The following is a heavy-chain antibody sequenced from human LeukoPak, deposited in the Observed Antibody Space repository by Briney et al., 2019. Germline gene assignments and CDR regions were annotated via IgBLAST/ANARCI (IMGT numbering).Heavy chain of an antibody. V-gene: IGHV1-58*02. CDR1: GFTFTSSA. J-gene: IGHJ4*02. CDR2: IVVCSGNT. Sequence: SVKVSCKASGFTFTSSAMQWVRQARGQRLEWIGWIVVCSGNTNYAQKFQERVTITRDMSTSTAYMELSSLRSEDTAVYYCARSRPVEMATIGGLYYFDYWGQGTLVTVSS. CDR3: ARSRPVEMATIGGLYYFDY. D-gene: IGHD5-24*01.